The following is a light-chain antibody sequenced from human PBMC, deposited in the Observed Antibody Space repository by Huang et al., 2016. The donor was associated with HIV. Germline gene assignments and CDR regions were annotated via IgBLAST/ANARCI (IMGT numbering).Light chain of an antibody. CDR1: QTVLYSSNNKNY. J-gene: IGKJ1*01. CDR3: HQYYRSPWT. CDR2: GAS. Sequence: DIVMNQSPDSLAVSLGERATINCKSSQTVLYSSNNKNYLAWYEQKPGQPPKLLIYGASTREAGFPDRFSGSGSGTDFTLTISSLQAADVAVYYCHQYYRSPWTFGQGTKVEIK. V-gene: IGKV4-1*01.